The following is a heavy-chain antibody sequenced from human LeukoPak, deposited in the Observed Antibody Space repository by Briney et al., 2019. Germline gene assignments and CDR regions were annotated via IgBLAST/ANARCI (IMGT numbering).Heavy chain of an antibody. Sequence: SETLSLTCAVNGGSFSGYYWSLIRQPLGKGLEWIGEINHSGSTNYNPSLKSRVTISVDTSKNQFSLKLSSVTAADTAVYYCARGWAYGPYFDYWGQGTLVTVSS. D-gene: IGHD3-10*01. V-gene: IGHV4-34*01. CDR1: GGSFSGYY. CDR3: ARGWAYGPYFDY. J-gene: IGHJ4*02. CDR2: INHSGST.